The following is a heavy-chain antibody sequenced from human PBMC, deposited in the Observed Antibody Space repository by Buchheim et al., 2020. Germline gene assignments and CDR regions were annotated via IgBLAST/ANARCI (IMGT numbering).Heavy chain of an antibody. D-gene: IGHD5-18*01. CDR1: GFTFSGYG. CDR3: AKDGPANNYIQPPFDY. Sequence: QVQLVESGGGVVQPGRSLRLSCAASGFTFSGYGMHWVRQAPGKGLEWVAVILYDGNNKYYADSVKGRFTISRDNSKNTLYLQMNSLSPEDTAVYYCAKDGPANNYIQPPFDYWGQGTL. J-gene: IGHJ4*02. CDR2: ILYDGNNK. V-gene: IGHV3-30*18.